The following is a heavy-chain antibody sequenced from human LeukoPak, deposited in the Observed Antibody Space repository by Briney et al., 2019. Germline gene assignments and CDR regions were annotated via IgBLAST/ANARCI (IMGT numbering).Heavy chain of an antibody. J-gene: IGHJ6*02. CDR2: INPNSGGT. Sequence: ASVKVSCKASGYTFTGYYMHWVRQAPGQGLEWMGWINPNSGGTNYAQKFQGRVTMIRDTSISTAYMELSRLRSDDTAVYYCASTSSTLYYYGMDVWGQGTTVTVSS. V-gene: IGHV1-2*02. CDR1: GYTFTGYY. CDR3: ASTSSTLYYYGMDV. D-gene: IGHD2-2*01.